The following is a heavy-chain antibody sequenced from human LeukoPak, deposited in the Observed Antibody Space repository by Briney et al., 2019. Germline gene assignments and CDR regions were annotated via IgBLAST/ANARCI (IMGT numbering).Heavy chain of an antibody. CDR2: IKSKTDGGTT. J-gene: IGHJ5*02. D-gene: IGHD3-10*01. V-gene: IGHV3-15*07. CDR1: GFTFSNAW. Sequence: GGSLRLSCEASGFTFSNAWMNWVRQAPGKGLEWVGRIKSKTDGGTTDNAAPVKGRFTISRDDSKNTLYLQMNSLKTEDTAVYYCTTEDSGSPWFDPWGQGTLVTVSS. CDR3: TTEDSGSPWFDP.